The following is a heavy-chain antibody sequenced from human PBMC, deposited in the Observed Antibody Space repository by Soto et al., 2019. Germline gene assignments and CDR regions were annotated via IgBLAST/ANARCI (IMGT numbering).Heavy chain of an antibody. J-gene: IGHJ6*02. Sequence: GALRLSCAASGFTFSSYEMNWVRQAPGKGLEWVSYISSSGSTIYYADSVKGRFTISRDNAKNSLYLQMNSLRAEDTAVYYCARGDSSGWYGHYYYYYGMDVWGQGTTVTVSS. V-gene: IGHV3-48*03. CDR1: GFTFSSYE. D-gene: IGHD6-19*01. CDR3: ARGDSSGWYGHYYYYYGMDV. CDR2: ISSSGSTI.